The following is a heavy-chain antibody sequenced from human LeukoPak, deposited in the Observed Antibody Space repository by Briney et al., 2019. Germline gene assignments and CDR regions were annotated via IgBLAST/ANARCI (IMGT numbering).Heavy chain of an antibody. CDR2: IYYSGST. Sequence: PSETLSLTRSVSGGSISSGDYYWSWIRQPPGKGLEWIGYIYYSGSTYYNTSLKSRVTISVDTSKNQFSLKLSSVTAADTAVYYCASYSSGWAGLRDAWGQGTLVTVSS. J-gene: IGHJ5*02. V-gene: IGHV4-30-4*01. D-gene: IGHD6-19*01. CDR1: GGSISSGDYY. CDR3: ASYSSGWAGLRDA.